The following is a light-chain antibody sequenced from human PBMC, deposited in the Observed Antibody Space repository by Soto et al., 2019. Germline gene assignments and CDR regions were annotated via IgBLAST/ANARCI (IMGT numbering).Light chain of an antibody. CDR2: DVT. J-gene: IGLJ2*01. CDR1: SSDVGGYNF. V-gene: IGLV2-14*01. Sequence: QSALTQPASVSGSPGQSITLSCTGISSDVGGYNFVSWYQQHPGTAPKLMIYDVTNRPSGVSNRFSGSKSGNTASLTISGLQPEDEADYYCSSYTSSSTVVFGGGTKLTVL. CDR3: SSYTSSSTVV.